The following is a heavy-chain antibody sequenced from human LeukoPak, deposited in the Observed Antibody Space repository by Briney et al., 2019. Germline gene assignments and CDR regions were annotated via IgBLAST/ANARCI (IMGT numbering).Heavy chain of an antibody. CDR1: GGTFSSYA. CDR3: ASQVSTYYFDY. J-gene: IGHJ4*02. CDR2: IIPILGIA. Sequence: SVKVSCKASGGTFSSYAISWVRQAPGQGLEWMGRIIPILGIANYAQKFQGRVTITADKSTSTACMELSSLRSEDTAVYYCASQVSTYYFDYWGQGTLVTVSS. V-gene: IGHV1-69*04.